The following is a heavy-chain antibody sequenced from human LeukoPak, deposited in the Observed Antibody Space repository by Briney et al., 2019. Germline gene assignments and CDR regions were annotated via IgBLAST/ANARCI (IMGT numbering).Heavy chain of an antibody. J-gene: IGHJ4*02. V-gene: IGHV4-34*01. CDR3: ASGGPQNYDILTGYHYFDY. CDR2: INHSGST. CDR1: GGSFSGYY. D-gene: IGHD3-9*01. Sequence: PSETLSLTCAVYGGSFSGYYWSWIRQPPGKGLEWIGEINHSGSTNYNPSLKSRVTISVDTSKNQFPLKLSSVTAADTAVYYCASGGPQNYDILTGYHYFDYWGQGTLVTVSS.